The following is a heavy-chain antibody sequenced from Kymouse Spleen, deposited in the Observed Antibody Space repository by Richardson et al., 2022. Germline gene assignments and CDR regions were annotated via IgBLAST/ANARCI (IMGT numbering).Heavy chain of an antibody. D-gene: IGHD5-12*01. J-gene: IGHJ6*02. Sequence: QVQLQESGPGLVKPSETLSLTCTVSGGSISSYYWSWIRQPPGKGLEWIGYIYYSGSTNYNPSLKSRVTISVDTSKNQFSLKLSSVTAADTAVYYCARGGVVASMDVWGQGTTVTVSS. V-gene: IGHV4-59*01. CDR1: GGSISSYY. CDR2: IYYSGST. CDR3: ARGGVVASMDV.